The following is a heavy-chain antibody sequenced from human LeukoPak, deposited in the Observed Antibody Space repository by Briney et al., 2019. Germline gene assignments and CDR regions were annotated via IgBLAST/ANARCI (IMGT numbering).Heavy chain of an antibody. J-gene: IGHJ4*02. D-gene: IGHD2-2*01. CDR3: ARSVRVPAAMSLGELDY. V-gene: IGHV4-38-2*02. Sequence: SETLSLTCTVSGYSISSGYDWGWIRQPPGQGLEWIGSIYYRRTIYYKPSLKSRVTISVDPFKNQFSLTLISMTAADTAVYYCARSVRVPAAMSLGELDYWGQGTLVTVSS. CDR2: IYYRRTI. CDR1: GYSISSGYD.